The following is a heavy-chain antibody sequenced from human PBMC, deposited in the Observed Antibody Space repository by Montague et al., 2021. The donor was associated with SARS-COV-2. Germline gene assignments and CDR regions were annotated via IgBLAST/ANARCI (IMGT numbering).Heavy chain of an antibody. CDR2: TWSDGSSK. J-gene: IGHJ4*02. CDR3: AKGGVWERRGLTTFDY. Sequence: SLRLSCAASGFTFTSYAMNWVRQAPGKGLEWVAATWSDGSSKYYADSVKGRFTISRDNSKNTLYLQMNSLRAEDTAVYYCAKGGVWERRGLTTFDYWGQGTLVTVSS. CDR1: GFTFTSYA. D-gene: IGHD1-26*01. V-gene: IGHV3-33*06.